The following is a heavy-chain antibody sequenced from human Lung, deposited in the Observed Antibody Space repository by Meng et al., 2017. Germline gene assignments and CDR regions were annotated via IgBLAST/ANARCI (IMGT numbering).Heavy chain of an antibody. CDR1: GFTFTDHW. Sequence: VQLVESGGGLVPPGGSLRPSCAASGFTFTDHWMHWVRQGPGKGLVWVSRINRDGTKPTYADSVKGRFTISRDNAKNTLYLQMNNLRAEDTAFYYCTNDRLNHWGQGALVTVSS. V-gene: IGHV3-74*01. CDR2: INRDGTKP. CDR3: TNDRLNH. D-gene: IGHD1-1*01. J-gene: IGHJ1*01.